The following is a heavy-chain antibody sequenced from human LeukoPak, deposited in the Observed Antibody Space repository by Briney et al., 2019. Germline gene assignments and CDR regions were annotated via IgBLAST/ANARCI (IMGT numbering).Heavy chain of an antibody. D-gene: IGHD3-10*01. CDR1: EFTFNKYW. V-gene: IGHV3-7*01. CDR3: ATGRGLRD. J-gene: IGHJ4*02. CDR2: INQDGSEK. Sequence: PGGSLRLPCVGSEFTFNKYWMSWVRQTPGKGLEWVANINQDGSEKYYVDSVKGRFTISRDYADNSLYLQMNSLRAEDTAVYYCATGRGLRDGGQGTLVTVSS.